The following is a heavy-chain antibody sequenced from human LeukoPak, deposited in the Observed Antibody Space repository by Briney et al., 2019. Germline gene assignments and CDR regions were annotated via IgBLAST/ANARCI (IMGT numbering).Heavy chain of an antibody. V-gene: IGHV1-69*13. D-gene: IGHD6-13*01. CDR1: GGTFSSYA. J-gene: IGHJ2*01. CDR3: ARDRSSSSWYPHYWYFDL. Sequence: ASVKVSCKASGGTFSSYAINWVRQAPGQGLEWMGGIIPIFGTANYAQKFQGRVTITADESTSTAYMELSSLRSEDTAVYYCARDRSSSSWYPHYWYFDLWGRGTLVTVSS. CDR2: IIPIFGTA.